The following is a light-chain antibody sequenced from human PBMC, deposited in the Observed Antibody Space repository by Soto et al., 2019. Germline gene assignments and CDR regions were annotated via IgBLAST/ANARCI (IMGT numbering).Light chain of an antibody. J-gene: IGLJ2*01. CDR1: SSDVGGYNY. CDR3: SSYSSTSTLL. Sequence: QSALTQPASVSGSPGPSITISCTGTSSDVGGYNYVCWYQQHPGKAPKLMIYDVTYRPSGVSNRFSASKSGNTASLTISGLQAEDEADYYCSSYSSTSTLLFGGGTKLTVL. CDR2: DVT. V-gene: IGLV2-14*03.